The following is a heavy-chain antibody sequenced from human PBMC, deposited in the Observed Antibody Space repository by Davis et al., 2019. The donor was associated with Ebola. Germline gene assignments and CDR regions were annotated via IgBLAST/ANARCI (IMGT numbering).Heavy chain of an antibody. CDR3: ARIAAEFDYGMDV. D-gene: IGHD6-13*01. CDR2: IAVYNGDT. Sequence: ASVKVSCKASGYSFPTYIITWVRQAPGQGLEWMGWIAVYNGDTKYAHNIQGRVTMSTEISTNTVYMELRGLRSDDTAVYFCARIAAEFDYGMDVWGQGTTVTVSS. J-gene: IGHJ6*02. V-gene: IGHV1-18*01. CDR1: GYSFPTYI.